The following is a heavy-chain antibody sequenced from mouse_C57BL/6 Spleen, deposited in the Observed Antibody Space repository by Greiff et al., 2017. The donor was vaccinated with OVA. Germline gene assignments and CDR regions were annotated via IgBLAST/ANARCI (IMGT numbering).Heavy chain of an antibody. V-gene: IGHV1-22*01. CDR1: GYTFTDYN. CDR2: INPNNGGT. CDR3: ASGYYGSSVFDY. J-gene: IGHJ2*01. Sequence: EVQLQESGPELVKPGASVKMSCKASGYTFTDYNMHWVKQSHGKSLEWIGYINPNNGGTSYNQKFKGKATLTVNKSSSTAYMELRSLTSEDSAVYYCASGYYGSSVFDYWGQGTTLTVSS. D-gene: IGHD1-1*01.